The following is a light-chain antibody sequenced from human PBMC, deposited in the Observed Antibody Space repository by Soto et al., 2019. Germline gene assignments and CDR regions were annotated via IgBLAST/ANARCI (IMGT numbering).Light chain of an antibody. V-gene: IGKV1-9*01. J-gene: IGKJ1*01. CDR3: QQLITYPQT. CDR2: AAS. CDR1: QGISTY. Sequence: DIQLTQSPSFLSASVGDRVTMTCRASQGISTYLAWYQQKPGKAPKLLIYAASTLQSGVPSRFSGSGSGTEFALAISRLQPEDFATYYCQQLITYPQTFGQGTKVDIK.